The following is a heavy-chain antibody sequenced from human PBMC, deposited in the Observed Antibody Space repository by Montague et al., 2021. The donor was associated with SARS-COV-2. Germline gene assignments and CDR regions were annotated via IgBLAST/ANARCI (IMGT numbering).Heavy chain of an antibody. Sequence: TLSLTCSVFGDSITNVNYFWSWIRQPAGKGPEWIGRVYISGSTDYNPSLKSRVTMLLDKSANELTLQVTSVTAADTAVYYCARVSGYGSGSSSNWFDSWGQGLVVTVSS. J-gene: IGHJ5*01. CDR3: ARVSGYGSGSSSNWFDS. D-gene: IGHD3-10*01. CDR2: VYISGST. V-gene: IGHV4-61*02. CDR1: GDSITNVNYF.